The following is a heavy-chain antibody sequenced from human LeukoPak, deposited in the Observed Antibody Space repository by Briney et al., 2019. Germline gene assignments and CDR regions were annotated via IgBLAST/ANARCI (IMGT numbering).Heavy chain of an antibody. J-gene: IGHJ5*02. CDR3: ARMVTAVAAMAGP. CDR1: GYTFTGYY. V-gene: IGHV1-2*02. D-gene: IGHD6-19*01. Sequence: ASVKVSCKAPGYTFTGYYMHWVRQAPGQGLEWMGWINPNSGGTNYAQKFQGRVTMTRDTSISTAYMELSRLRSDDTAVYYCARMVTAVAAMAGPWGQGTLVTVSS. CDR2: INPNSGGT.